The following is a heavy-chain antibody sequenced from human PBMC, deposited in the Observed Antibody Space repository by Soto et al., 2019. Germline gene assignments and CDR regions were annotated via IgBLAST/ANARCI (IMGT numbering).Heavy chain of an antibody. V-gene: IGHV4-30-4*01. CDR3: ARAYAFWNGYYSAQYYFDF. J-gene: IGHJ4*02. Sequence: QVQLQESGPGLVKPSQTLSLTCTVSGGSINSDHYYWSWLRQPPGKGLEWLGYISYSGSTYYNPSLMSRIVISVDTSKNQFSLKLLSVTAADTALYSCARAYAFWNGYYSAQYYFDFWGQGTLVTVSS. CDR1: GGSINSDHYY. D-gene: IGHD3-3*01. CDR2: ISYSGST.